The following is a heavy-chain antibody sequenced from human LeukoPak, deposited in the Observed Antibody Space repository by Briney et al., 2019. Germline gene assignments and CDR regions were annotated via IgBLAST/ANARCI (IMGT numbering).Heavy chain of an antibody. Sequence: GGSLRLSCAASGFTFSSYEMNWVRQAPGKGLEWVAVISYDGSNKYYADSVKGRFTISRDNSKNTLYLQMNSLRAEDTAVYYCARVGPGAARQDYWGQGTLVTVSS. D-gene: IGHD6-6*01. CDR3: ARVGPGAARQDY. CDR2: ISYDGSNK. J-gene: IGHJ4*02. CDR1: GFTFSSYE. V-gene: IGHV3-30*04.